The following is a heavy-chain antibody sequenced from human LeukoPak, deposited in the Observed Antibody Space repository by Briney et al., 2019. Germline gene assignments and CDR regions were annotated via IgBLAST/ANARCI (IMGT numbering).Heavy chain of an antibody. D-gene: IGHD1-26*01. Sequence: SETLSLTCAVYGGSFSGYYWSWIRQPPGKGLEWIGYIYYSGSTNYNPSLKSRVTISVDTSKNQFSLKLSSVTAADTAVYYCARTSGATLDYWGQGTLVTVSS. CDR3: ARTSGATLDY. CDR2: IYYSGST. J-gene: IGHJ4*02. CDR1: GGSFSGYY. V-gene: IGHV4-59*01.